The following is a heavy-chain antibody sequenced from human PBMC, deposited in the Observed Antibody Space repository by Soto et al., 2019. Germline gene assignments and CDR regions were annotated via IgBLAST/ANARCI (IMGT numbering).Heavy chain of an antibody. V-gene: IGHV3-33*01. CDR1: GFTFSTIG. J-gene: IGHJ4*02. D-gene: IGHD3-16*01. Sequence: GGSLRLSCAASGFTFSTIGMHWVRQAPGKGLEWVAVIWYDGSNKYYADSVKGRFTISRDNSKNTLYLQMNSLRADDTAVYYCARRGGGETFDYWGQGTLVTVSS. CDR3: ARRGGGETFDY. CDR2: IWYDGSNK.